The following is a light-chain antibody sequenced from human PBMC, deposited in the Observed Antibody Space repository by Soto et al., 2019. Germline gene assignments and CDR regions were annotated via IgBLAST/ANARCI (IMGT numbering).Light chain of an antibody. J-gene: IGKJ2*01. Sequence: EIVLTQSAATLSLSPGERATLFCSASQSGSGYLAWYQQKPGQAPRLVIHDVSRRAPDIPARFSGRGSGTDFTLTISSLEPEDFAVYYCHQRSDWPITFGQGTKLQ. CDR3: HQRSDWPIT. CDR2: DVS. CDR1: QSGSGY. V-gene: IGKV3-11*01.